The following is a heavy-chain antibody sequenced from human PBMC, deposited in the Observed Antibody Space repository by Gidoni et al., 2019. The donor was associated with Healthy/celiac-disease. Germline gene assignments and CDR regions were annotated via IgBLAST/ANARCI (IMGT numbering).Heavy chain of an antibody. D-gene: IGHD6-19*01. CDR3: AKDITAAGAYYFDY. V-gene: IGHV3-9*01. J-gene: IGHJ4*02. CDR1: GFTFDDYA. Sequence: EVQLVESGGGLVQPGRSLRLSCAASGFTFDDYAMHWVRQAPGKGLGWVSGISWNSGSIGYADSVKGRFTISRDNAKNSLHLQMNSLRAEDTALYYCAKDITAAGAYYFDYWGQGTLVTVSS. CDR2: ISWNSGSI.